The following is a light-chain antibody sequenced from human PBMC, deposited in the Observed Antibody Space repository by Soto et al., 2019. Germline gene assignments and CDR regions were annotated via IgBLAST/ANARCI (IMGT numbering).Light chain of an antibody. CDR3: QQYYSTPLT. V-gene: IGKV4-1*01. CDR1: QSVLYSSNNKNY. CDR2: WAS. Sequence: DIVMTQSPDSLAVSLGERATINCKSSQSVLYSSNNKNYLAWYQQKPGQPPKLLIYWASTRESGVPHRFSGSGSGTDFTRTISSLQAEDGAVYYCQQYYSTPLTFGGGTKVDIK. J-gene: IGKJ4*01.